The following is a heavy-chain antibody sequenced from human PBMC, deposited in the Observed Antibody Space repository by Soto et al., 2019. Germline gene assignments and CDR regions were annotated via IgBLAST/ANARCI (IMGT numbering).Heavy chain of an antibody. CDR1: GGSFSGYY. CDR3: ARDYSSTMYWTYNWSDP. Sequence: QVQLQQWGAGLLKPSETLSLTCAVYGGSFSGYYWSWIRQPPGKGLEWIGEINHSGSTNYNPSLKSRVTISVDTSKNQFSLKLSSVTAADTAVYYCARDYSSTMYWTYNWSDPWGQGTLVTVSS. CDR2: INHSGST. V-gene: IGHV4-34*01. J-gene: IGHJ5*02. D-gene: IGHD6-13*01.